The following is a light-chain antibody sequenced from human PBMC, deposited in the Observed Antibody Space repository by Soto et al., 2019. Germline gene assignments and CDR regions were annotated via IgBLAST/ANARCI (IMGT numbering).Light chain of an antibody. CDR1: QSVSSN. CDR3: QQRSSWPIT. CDR2: DAS. Sequence: EIVLTQSPGTPSLSPGERATLSCRASQSVSSNLAWYQQKPGQAPRLLIYDASNRATGIPARFSGSGSGTDFTVTISSLEPEDFAVYYCQQRSSWPITFGQGTRLEIK. J-gene: IGKJ5*01. V-gene: IGKV3-11*01.